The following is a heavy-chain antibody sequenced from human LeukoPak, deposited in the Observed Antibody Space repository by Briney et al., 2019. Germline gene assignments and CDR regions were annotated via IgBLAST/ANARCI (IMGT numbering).Heavy chain of an antibody. Sequence: SGTLSLTCTVSGGSISNYYWSWIRQPAGKGLEWIGRIYTTGSTNYNPSLKGRVTMSVDTSKNQFSLRLSSVTAADTAVYCCARYGSGRLDYWGQGILVTVSS. CDR2: IYTTGST. D-gene: IGHD3-10*01. CDR1: GGSISNYY. CDR3: ARYGSGRLDY. J-gene: IGHJ4*02. V-gene: IGHV4-4*07.